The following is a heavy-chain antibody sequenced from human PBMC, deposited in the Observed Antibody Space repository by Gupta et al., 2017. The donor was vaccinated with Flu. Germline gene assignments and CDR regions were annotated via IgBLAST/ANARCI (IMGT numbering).Heavy chain of an antibody. CDR1: GGSINSGGYY. CDR3: ARNPKYDFYGMDV. J-gene: IGHJ6*02. CDR2: IYYSGST. Sequence: QVQLQESGPGLVKPSQTLSLTCTVSGGSINSGGYYMSWIRQQPGKGLGWIGYIYYSGSTYYNPSLKSRVTISVDTSKNQFSLNLSSVTAADTAVYYCARNPKYDFYGMDVWGQGTTVTVSS. D-gene: IGHD3-3*01. V-gene: IGHV4-31*03.